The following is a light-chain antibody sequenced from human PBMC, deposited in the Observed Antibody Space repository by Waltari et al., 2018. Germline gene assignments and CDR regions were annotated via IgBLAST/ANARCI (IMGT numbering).Light chain of an antibody. CDR1: QSVVDNSNNKNY. CDR3: QQYYSSPQT. Sequence: DIVMTQSPASLAVSLGERATLNCKSSQSVVDNSNNKNYLAWYQRKPGKPPKILIYWASTRESGVPARFSGSGSGTDFTLTISSLQAEDVAVYYCQQYYSSPQTFGQGTNVEIE. V-gene: IGKV4-1*01. CDR2: WAS. J-gene: IGKJ1*01.